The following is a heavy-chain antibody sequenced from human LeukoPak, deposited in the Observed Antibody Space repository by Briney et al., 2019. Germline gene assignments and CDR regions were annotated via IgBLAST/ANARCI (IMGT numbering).Heavy chain of an antibody. CDR1: GGSISSGGYS. J-gene: IGHJ6*02. V-gene: IGHV4-30-2*01. D-gene: IGHD3-10*01. CDR2: IYHSGST. Sequence: SETLSLTCTVSGGSISSGGYSWSWIRQPPGKGLEWIGYIYHSGSTYYNPSLKSRVTISVDRSKNQFSLKLSSVTAADTAVYYCARSRSGSGMDVWGQGTTVTVSS. CDR3: ARSRSGSGMDV.